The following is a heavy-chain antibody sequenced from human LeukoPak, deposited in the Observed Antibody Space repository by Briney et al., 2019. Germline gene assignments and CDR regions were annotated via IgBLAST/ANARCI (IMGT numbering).Heavy chain of an antibody. CDR1: GGSFSGYY. J-gene: IGHJ4*02. CDR2: INHSGST. CDR3: ARGRRVGRRVGVWFDY. D-gene: IGHD1-26*01. Sequence: SETLSLTCAVYGGSFSGYYWSWIRQPPGKGLEWIGEINHSGSTNCNPSLKSRVTISVDTSKNQFSLKLSSVTAADTAVYYCARGRRVGRRVGVWFDYWGQGTLVTVSS. V-gene: IGHV4-34*01.